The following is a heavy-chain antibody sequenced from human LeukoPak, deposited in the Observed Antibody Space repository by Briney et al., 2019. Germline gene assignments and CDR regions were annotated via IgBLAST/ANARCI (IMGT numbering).Heavy chain of an antibody. D-gene: IGHD6-13*01. J-gene: IGHJ5*02. CDR2: IYYSGST. Sequence: TSETLSLTCTVSGGSISSYYWSWIRQPPGKGLEWIGYIYYSGSTNYNPSLKSRVTISVDTSKNQFSLKLSSVTAADTAVYYCARQPDDPYSSSLKNWFDPWGQGTLVTVPS. V-gene: IGHV4-59*08. CDR1: GGSISSYY. CDR3: ARQPDDPYSSSLKNWFDP.